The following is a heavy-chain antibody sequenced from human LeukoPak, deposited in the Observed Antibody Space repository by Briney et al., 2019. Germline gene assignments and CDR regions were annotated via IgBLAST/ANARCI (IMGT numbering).Heavy chain of an antibody. D-gene: IGHD1-26*01. CDR1: GYTFTSYG. J-gene: IGHJ4*02. Sequence: ASVKVSCKASGYTFTSYGISWVRRAPGQGLEWMGWISPHNGNTNYAQNLQGRVTMTTDTSTTTAHMELRSLRSDDTAVYYCARALTSGNYFLGYFDYWGQGTLVTVSS. CDR2: ISPHNGNT. CDR3: ARALTSGNYFLGYFDY. V-gene: IGHV1-18*01.